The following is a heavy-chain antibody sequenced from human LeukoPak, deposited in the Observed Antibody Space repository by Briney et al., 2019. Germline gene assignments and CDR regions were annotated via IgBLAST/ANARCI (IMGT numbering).Heavy chain of an antibody. CDR3: AREMEGDYGSGTFFDL. CDR1: EFVFSDYY. D-gene: IGHD3-10*01. V-gene: IGHV3-11*01. CDR2: ISNSSRTI. Sequence: GGSLRLPCAAPEFVFSDYYMSWFRQAPGKGREGVSSISNSSRTIYYADSVKGRFTISRDTVKNSLYLKMNGLRAEDTAVYYCAREMEGDYGSGTFFDLWGQGNMVTVSS. J-gene: IGHJ4*02.